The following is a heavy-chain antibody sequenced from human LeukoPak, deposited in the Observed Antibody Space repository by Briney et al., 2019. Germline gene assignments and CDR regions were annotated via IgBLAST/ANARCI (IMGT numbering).Heavy chain of an antibody. CDR1: GGSISSGSYY. CDR3: ARLQSGWFYFDY. J-gene: IGHJ4*02. Sequence: SQTLSLTCTVSGGSISSGSYYWRWIRQPAGKGLEWIGRIYTSGSTNYNPSLKNRVTISVDTSKNQFSLKLSSVTAADTAVYYCARLQSGWFYFDYWGQGTLVTVSS. CDR2: IYTSGST. D-gene: IGHD6-19*01. V-gene: IGHV4-61*02.